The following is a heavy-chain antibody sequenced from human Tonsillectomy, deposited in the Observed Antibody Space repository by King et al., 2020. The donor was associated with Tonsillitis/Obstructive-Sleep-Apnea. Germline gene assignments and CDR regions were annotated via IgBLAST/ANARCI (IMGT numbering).Heavy chain of an antibody. V-gene: IGHV3-48*02. CDR2: ISTSGRTI. D-gene: IGHD2-15*01. CDR3: ARDIGFHQY. CDR1: GFTFSSYS. J-gene: IGHJ4*02. Sequence: VQLVESGGGLVQPGGSLRLSCAASGFTFSSYSMNWVRQAPGKGLEWVSYISTSGRTIYYADSVKGRFTISRDNAKNSLYLQMNGLRDDDTAVYYCARDIGFHQYWGQGTLVTVSS.